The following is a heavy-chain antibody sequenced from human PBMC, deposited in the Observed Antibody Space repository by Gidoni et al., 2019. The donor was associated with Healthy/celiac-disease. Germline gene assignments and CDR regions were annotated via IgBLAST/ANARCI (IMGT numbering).Heavy chain of an antibody. CDR1: GFTFSSYA. J-gene: IGHJ4*02. D-gene: IGHD3-22*01. Sequence: EVQLLESGGGLVQPGGSLRLSCAASGFTFSSYAMSWVRRAPGKGLEWVSAISGSGGSTYYADSVKGRFTISRDNSKNTLYLQMNSLRAEDTAVYYCAKSPYDSSGYYLDYWGQGTLVTVSS. CDR2: ISGSGGST. CDR3: AKSPYDSSGYYLDY. V-gene: IGHV3-23*01.